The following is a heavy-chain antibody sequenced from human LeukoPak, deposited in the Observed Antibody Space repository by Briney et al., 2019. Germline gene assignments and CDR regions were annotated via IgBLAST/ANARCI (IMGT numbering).Heavy chain of an antibody. J-gene: IGHJ3*02. CDR3: ARARSGYSYGWDAFDI. CDR1: GGTFISYA. CDR2: IIPIFGTA. V-gene: IGHV1-69*13. D-gene: IGHD5-18*01. Sequence: GASVKVSCKASGGTFISYAISWVRQPPGQGLEWMGGIIPIFGTANYAQKFQGRVTITADESTSTAYMELSSLRSEDTAVYYCARARSGYSYGWDAFDIWGQGTMVTVSS.